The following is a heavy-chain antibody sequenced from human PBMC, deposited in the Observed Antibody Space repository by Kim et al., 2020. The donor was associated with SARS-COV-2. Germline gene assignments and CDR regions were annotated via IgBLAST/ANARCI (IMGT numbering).Heavy chain of an antibody. D-gene: IGHD2-8*02. J-gene: IGHJ4*02. Sequence: GGSLRLSCVASGFTFSNYGMNWVRQAPWKGLEYVSGISGGGGRTYYAESVKGRFTISRDNSKNTVYLQMNSLRADDTAIYYCTKEGLYCTGGRCRVYWGQGTLVTVSS. CDR2: ISGGGGRT. V-gene: IGHV3-23*01. CDR3: TKEGLYCTGGRCRVY. CDR1: GFTFSNYG.